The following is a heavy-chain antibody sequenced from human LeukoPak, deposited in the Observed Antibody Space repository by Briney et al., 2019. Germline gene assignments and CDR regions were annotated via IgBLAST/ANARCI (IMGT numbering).Heavy chain of an antibody. CDR2: IDYSGST. V-gene: IGHV4-39*07. Sequence: PSETLSLTCTVSSYSISSSNYYWGWVRQPPGQGLEWIGSIDYSGSTNYNPSLKSRVTISVDKSKNQFSLKLSSVTAADTAVYYCAKRERNQIAVAGTNFDYWGQGTLVTVSS. CDR3: AKRERNQIAVAGTNFDY. D-gene: IGHD6-19*01. J-gene: IGHJ4*02. CDR1: SYSISSSNYY.